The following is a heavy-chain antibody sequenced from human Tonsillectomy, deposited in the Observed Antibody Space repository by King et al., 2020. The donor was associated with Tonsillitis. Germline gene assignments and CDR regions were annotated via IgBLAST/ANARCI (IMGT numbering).Heavy chain of an antibody. D-gene: IGHD6-13*01. Sequence: VQLVESGAEVKKPGASVKVSCKASGYTFTSYYMQWVRQAPGQGLEWMGIINPSDGSTNYAQKFQGRVTMTRDTSTSTVYMELSSLRSEDTAVYYCARGSEGYSSSWSHWFDPWGQGTLVTVSS. CDR3: ARGSEGYSSSWSHWFDP. CDR1: GYTFTSYY. CDR2: INPSDGST. J-gene: IGHJ5*02. V-gene: IGHV1-46*03.